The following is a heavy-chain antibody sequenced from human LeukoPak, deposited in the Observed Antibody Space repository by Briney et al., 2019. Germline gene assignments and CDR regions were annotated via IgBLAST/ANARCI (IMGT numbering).Heavy chain of an antibody. Sequence: GGSLRLSCAASGFTFSSYSMNCVRQAPGKGLEWVSSISSSSSYIYYADSVKGRFTISRDNAKNPLYLQMNSLRAEDTAVYYCARVSVAGIDYWGQGTLVTVSS. V-gene: IGHV3-21*01. CDR1: GFTFSSYS. D-gene: IGHD6-19*01. CDR2: ISSSSSYI. J-gene: IGHJ4*02. CDR3: ARVSVAGIDY.